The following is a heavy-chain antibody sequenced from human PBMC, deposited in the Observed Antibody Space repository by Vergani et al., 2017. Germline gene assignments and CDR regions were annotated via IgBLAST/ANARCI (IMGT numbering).Heavy chain of an antibody. CDR3: ARVDTQVPATSHFYYMDV. CDR2: LFYSGTT. J-gene: IGHJ6*03. Sequence: QVQLQESGPGVVKPSQTLSLTCAVSGGSISSGDHCWTWIRQRPGKGLEWIGYLFYSGTTYDNPSPRSRLTISVDPSQNQVSLKLRSVTAADTAVYYCARVDTQVPATSHFYYMDVWGKGTTVVVSS. V-gene: IGHV4-31*11. D-gene: IGHD6-25*01. CDR1: GGSISSGDHC.